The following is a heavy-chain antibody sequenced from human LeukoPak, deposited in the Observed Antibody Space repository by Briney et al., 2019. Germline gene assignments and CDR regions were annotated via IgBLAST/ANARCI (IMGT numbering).Heavy chain of an antibody. CDR2: INPNSGGT. J-gene: IGHJ4*02. CDR3: ARGPVAVAGFDFDY. V-gene: IGHV1-2*02. CDR1: GYTFIAYY. D-gene: IGHD6-19*01. Sequence: ASVKVSCKASGYTFIAYYMHWVRQAPGQGLEWMGWINPNSGGTNYAQKFQGRVTMTRDTSISTAYMELSRLRSDDTAVYYCARGPVAVAGFDFDYWGQGTLVTVSS.